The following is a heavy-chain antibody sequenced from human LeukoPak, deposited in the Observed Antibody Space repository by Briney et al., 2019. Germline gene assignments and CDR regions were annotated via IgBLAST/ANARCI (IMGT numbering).Heavy chain of an antibody. CDR3: ARTSRHFYGSGSNLTPWPADMDV. V-gene: IGHV4-59*01. D-gene: IGHD3-10*01. J-gene: IGHJ6*02. CDR1: GGSINSYY. CDR2: IYYSGST. Sequence: SETLSLTCTVSGGSINSYYWTWIRQPPGKGLEWIGYIYYSGSTHYNPSLNSQVTISMVTSKNHFSLKLSSVNAADTAIYYCARTSRHFYGSGSNLTPWPADMDVWGQGTKVTVSS.